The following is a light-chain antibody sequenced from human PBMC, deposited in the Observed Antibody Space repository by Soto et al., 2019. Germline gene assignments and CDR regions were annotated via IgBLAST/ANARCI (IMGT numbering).Light chain of an antibody. J-gene: IGLJ2*01. Sequence: QLVLTQSPSASASLGASVKLTCTLNSGHSSYAIAWHQQQPEKGPRYLMKVNSDGSHNKGDGIPDRFSGSSSGAERYLTISSVQSEDEADYYSQTWDTGIVVFGGGTKLTVL. CDR2: VNSDGSH. CDR1: SGHSSYA. CDR3: QTWDTGIVV. V-gene: IGLV4-69*01.